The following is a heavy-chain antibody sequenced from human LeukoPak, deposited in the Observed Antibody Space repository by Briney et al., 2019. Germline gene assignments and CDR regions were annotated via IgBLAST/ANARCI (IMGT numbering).Heavy chain of an antibody. Sequence: KTSETLSLTCAVYGGSFSGYYWSWIRQPPGKGLEWIGEINHSGSTNYNPSLKSRVTISVDTSKNQFSLKLSSVTAADTAVYYCARLWFGDYDGAFDIWGQGTMVTVSS. CDR1: GGSFSGYY. J-gene: IGHJ3*02. D-gene: IGHD3-10*01. CDR3: ARLWFGDYDGAFDI. CDR2: INHSGST. V-gene: IGHV4-34*01.